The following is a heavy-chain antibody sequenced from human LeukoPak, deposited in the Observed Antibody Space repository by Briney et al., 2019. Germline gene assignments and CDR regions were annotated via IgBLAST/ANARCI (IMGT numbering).Heavy chain of an antibody. Sequence: ASVKVSCKASGYTFTGHYMHWVRQAPGQGLEWMGWINPNSGGTNYAQKFQGRVTMTRDTSISTAYMELSRLRSDDTAVYYCARGGGLQTPEFDYWGQGTLVTVSS. CDR3: ARGGGLQTPEFDY. CDR1: GYTFTGHY. CDR2: INPNSGGT. J-gene: IGHJ4*02. D-gene: IGHD4-11*01. V-gene: IGHV1-2*02.